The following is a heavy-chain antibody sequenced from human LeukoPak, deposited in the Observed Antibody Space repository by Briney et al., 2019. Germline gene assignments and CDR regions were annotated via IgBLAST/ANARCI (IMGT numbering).Heavy chain of an antibody. CDR3: VSWTSDY. J-gene: IGHJ4*02. CDR1: GFTFGSYG. Sequence: PGGSLRLSCAASGFTFGSYGMHWVRQAPGKGLEWVAVISYDGSNKYYADSVKGRFTISRDNSKNTLYLQMNSLKTEDTAVYYCVSWTSDYWGQGTLVTVSS. CDR2: ISYDGSNK. D-gene: IGHD3/OR15-3a*01. V-gene: IGHV3-30*03.